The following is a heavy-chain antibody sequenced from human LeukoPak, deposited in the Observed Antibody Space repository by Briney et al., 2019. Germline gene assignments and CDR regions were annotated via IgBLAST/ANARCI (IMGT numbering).Heavy chain of an antibody. V-gene: IGHV4-38-2*01. J-gene: IGHJ4*02. CDR2: IYHSGST. D-gene: IGHD3-22*01. CDR1: GNSISSGYY. Sequence: SETMSLTCAVTGNSISSGYYWGWIRQPPGKGLEWIGSIYHSGSTYYNPSLKSRVTISVDTSKNRFSLKLRSVTAVDTAVYYCAGQHDSNGYYFYWGQGTLVTVSS. CDR3: AGQHDSNGYYFY.